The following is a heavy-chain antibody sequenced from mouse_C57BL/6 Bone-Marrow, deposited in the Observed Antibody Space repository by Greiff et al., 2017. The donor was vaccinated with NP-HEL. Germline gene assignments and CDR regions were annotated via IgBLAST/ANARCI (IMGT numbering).Heavy chain of an antibody. J-gene: IGHJ3*01. CDR1: GYTFTSYW. D-gene: IGHD1-1*01. CDR3: ARAYGSSLFAY. Sequence: QVQLQQPGAELVKPGASVKMSCKASGYTFTSYWITWVKQRPGQGLEWIGDIYPGSGSTNYNEKFKSKATLTGDTSSSTAYMQLSSLTSEDSAVYYCARAYGSSLFAYWGQGTLVTVSA. V-gene: IGHV1-55*01. CDR2: IYPGSGST.